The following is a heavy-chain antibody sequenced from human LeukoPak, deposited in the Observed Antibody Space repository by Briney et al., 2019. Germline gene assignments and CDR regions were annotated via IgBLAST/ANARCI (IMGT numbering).Heavy chain of an antibody. Sequence: GASVTVSCTASGYTFTSYYMHWVRQAPGQGLEWMGIINPSGGSTSYAQKFQGRVTMARDTSTSTVYMELSSLRSEDTAVYYCARDHVRKKVVVAATPHWFDPWGQGTLVTVSS. CDR3: ARDHVRKKVVVAATPHWFDP. CDR2: INPSGGST. D-gene: IGHD2-15*01. CDR1: GYTFTSYY. J-gene: IGHJ5*02. V-gene: IGHV1-46*01.